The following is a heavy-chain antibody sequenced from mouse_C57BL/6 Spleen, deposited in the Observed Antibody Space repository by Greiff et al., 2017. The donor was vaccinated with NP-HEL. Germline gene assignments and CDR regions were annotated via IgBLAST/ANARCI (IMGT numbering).Heavy chain of an antibody. CDR1: GYTFTSYW. CDR2: IDPSDSYT. CDR3: ASYLTDAMDY. J-gene: IGHJ4*01. Sequence: VQLQQPGAELVKPGASVKLSCKASGYTFTSYWMQWVKQRPGQGLEWIGEIDPSDSYTNYNQKFKGKATLTVDTSSSTAYMQLSSLTSEDSAVYYCASYLTDAMDYWGQGTSVTVSS. D-gene: IGHD5-1-1*01. V-gene: IGHV1-50*01.